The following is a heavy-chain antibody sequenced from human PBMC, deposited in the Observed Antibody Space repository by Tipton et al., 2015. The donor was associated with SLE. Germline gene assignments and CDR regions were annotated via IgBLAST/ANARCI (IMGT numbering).Heavy chain of an antibody. Sequence: TLSLTCTVSGDSISSGGNYWSWIRQPAGKGLEWIGHVFRSGNTNYNPSLKSRVTISGDMSKNQFSLTLTSVTAADTAVYYCAGGRGSMGLDDWGQGTLVTVSS. V-gene: IGHV4-61*09. D-gene: IGHD4/OR15-4a*01. CDR2: VFRSGNT. J-gene: IGHJ4*02. CDR1: GDSISSGGNY. CDR3: AGGRGSMGLDD.